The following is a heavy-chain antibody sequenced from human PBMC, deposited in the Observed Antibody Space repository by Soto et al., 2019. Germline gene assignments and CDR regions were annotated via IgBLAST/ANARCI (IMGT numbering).Heavy chain of an antibody. CDR3: ARFTRYSTYYFDY. Sequence: SETLSLTCTVSGGSISSGGYYWSWIRQHPGKGLEWIGYIYYSGSTYYNPSLKSRVTISVDTSKNQFSLKLSSVTAADTAVYNCARFTRYSTYYFDYWGQGTLVTVSS. CDR1: GGSISSGGYY. CDR2: IYYSGST. J-gene: IGHJ4*02. D-gene: IGHD5-18*01. V-gene: IGHV4-31*03.